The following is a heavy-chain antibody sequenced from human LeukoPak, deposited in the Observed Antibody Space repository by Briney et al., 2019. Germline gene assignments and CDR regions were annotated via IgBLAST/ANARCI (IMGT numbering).Heavy chain of an antibody. CDR3: ARSESGWFAYDY. CDR1: GSTFSDYY. CDR2: ISSSGSTI. V-gene: IGHV3-11*01. Sequence: GGSLRLSCAASGSTFSDYYTSWIRQAPGKGLEWVSYISSSGSTIYYADSVKGRFTISRDNAKNSLYLQMNSLRAEDTAVYYCARSESGWFAYDYWGQGTLVTVSS. J-gene: IGHJ4*02. D-gene: IGHD6-19*01.